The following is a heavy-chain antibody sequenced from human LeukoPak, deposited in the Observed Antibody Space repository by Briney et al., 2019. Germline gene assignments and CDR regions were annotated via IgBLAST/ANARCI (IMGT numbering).Heavy chain of an antibody. CDR1: GFTFSSYE. CDR2: ISSSGSTI. Sequence: GGSLRLSCAASGFTFSSYEMNWVRQAPGKGLEWVSYISSSGSTIYYADSVKGRFTISRDNAKNSLYLQMNSLRAEDTAVYYCARGGVKWIQLWFAFWGQGTLVTVSS. D-gene: IGHD5-18*01. CDR3: ARGGVKWIQLWFAF. J-gene: IGHJ4*02. V-gene: IGHV3-48*03.